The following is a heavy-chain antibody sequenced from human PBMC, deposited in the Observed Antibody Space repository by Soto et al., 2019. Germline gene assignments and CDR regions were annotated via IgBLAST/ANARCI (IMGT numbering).Heavy chain of an antibody. D-gene: IGHD6-13*01. V-gene: IGHV6-1*01. Sequence: PPLTYAISGDSVSSNSAAWNWVRQSPSRGLECLGRTKYRSKWYNDYATSVKSRIIINADTSKNQFSLQLNSVTPEDTAVYYCARGGSSTWTYYFDFWGQGILVTVSS. J-gene: IGHJ4*02. CDR2: TKYRSKWYN. CDR1: GDSVSSNSAA. CDR3: ARGGSSTWTYYFDF.